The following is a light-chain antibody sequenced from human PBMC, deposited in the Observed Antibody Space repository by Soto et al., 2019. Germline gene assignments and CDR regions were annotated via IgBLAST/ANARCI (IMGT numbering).Light chain of an antibody. CDR1: QSVSSSY. Sequence: EIVLTQSPGTLYLSPGERATLSCRASQSVSSSYLAWDQQKPGQAPRLLIYGASSRATGIPDRFSGSGSGTDFTLTISRLEPEAFAVYYCQQDGRSPLTFGGGTKVEIK. CDR2: GAS. V-gene: IGKV3-20*01. J-gene: IGKJ4*01. CDR3: QQDGRSPLT.